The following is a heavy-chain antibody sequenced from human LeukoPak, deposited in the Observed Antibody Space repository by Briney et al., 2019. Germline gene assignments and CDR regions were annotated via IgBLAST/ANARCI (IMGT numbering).Heavy chain of an antibody. V-gene: IGHV1-18*01. CDR3: ARDFGDAFDI. D-gene: IGHD3-3*01. Sequence: VASVKVSCKASIYTFTSYGISWVRQAPGQGLEWMGWISAYNGNTNYAQKLQGRVTMTTDTSTSTACMELRSLRSDDTAVYYCARDFGDAFDIWGQGTMVTVSS. CDR2: ISAYNGNT. J-gene: IGHJ3*02. CDR1: IYTFTSYG.